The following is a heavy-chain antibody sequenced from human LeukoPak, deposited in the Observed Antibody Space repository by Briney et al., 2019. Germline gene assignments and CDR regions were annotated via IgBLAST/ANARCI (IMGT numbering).Heavy chain of an antibody. D-gene: IGHD3-22*01. CDR3: ARHLWRSLHYYDSSAYGGFDY. J-gene: IGHJ4*02. CDR2: IYYSGST. Sequence: PSETLSLTCTVSGYSISSGYYWGWIRQPPGKGLEWIGSIYYSGSTYYNPSLKSRVTISVDTSKNQFSLKLSSVTAADTAVYYCARHLWRSLHYYDSSAYGGFDYWGQGTLVTVSS. CDR1: GYSISSGYY. V-gene: IGHV4-38-2*02.